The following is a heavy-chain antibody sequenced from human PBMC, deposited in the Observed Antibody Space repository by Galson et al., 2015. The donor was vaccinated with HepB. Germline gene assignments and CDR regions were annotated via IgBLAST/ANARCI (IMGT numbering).Heavy chain of an antibody. Sequence: ETLSLTCTVSGGSISSSSYYWGWIRQPPGKGLEWIGSIYYSGSTYYNPSLKSRVTISVDTSKNQFSLKLSSVTAADTAVYYCARQRRGRAVAGTYLDYWGQGTLVTVSS. CDR3: ARQRRGRAVAGTYLDY. J-gene: IGHJ4*02. CDR2: IYYSGST. D-gene: IGHD6-19*01. CDR1: GGSISSSSYY. V-gene: IGHV4-39*01.